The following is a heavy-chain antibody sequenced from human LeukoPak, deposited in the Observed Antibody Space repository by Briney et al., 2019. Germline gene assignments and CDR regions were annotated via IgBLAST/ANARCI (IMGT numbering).Heavy chain of an antibody. Sequence: SETLPLTCAVYGGSFSDYYWSWIRQPPGKGLEWIGEINPSGSTNYSPSLKSRVTISVDTSKNQFSLKLSSVAAAATAVYFCARVGYSYVINDWSRTGLGAYPTKYHYHMDVWDKGTTVTVSS. V-gene: IGHV4-34*01. CDR3: ARVGYSYVINDWSRTGLGAYPTKYHYHMDV. CDR2: INPSGST. D-gene: IGHD5-18*01. J-gene: IGHJ6*03. CDR1: GGSFSDYY.